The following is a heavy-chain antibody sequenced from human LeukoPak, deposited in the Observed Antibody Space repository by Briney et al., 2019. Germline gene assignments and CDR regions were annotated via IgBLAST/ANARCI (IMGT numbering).Heavy chain of an antibody. J-gene: IGHJ4*02. V-gene: IGHV4-4*02. CDR1: GVSISSTKW. Sequence: PSGTLSLTCAVSGVSISSTKWWSWVRQPPGKGLEWIGEIFHSGSTDLNPSLKSRVTISIDRSKRHFSLQLTSVTAADTAVYYCARERTPGSGLDYWGQGTLVTVSS. CDR3: ARERTPGSGLDY. D-gene: IGHD2-15*01. CDR2: IFHSGST.